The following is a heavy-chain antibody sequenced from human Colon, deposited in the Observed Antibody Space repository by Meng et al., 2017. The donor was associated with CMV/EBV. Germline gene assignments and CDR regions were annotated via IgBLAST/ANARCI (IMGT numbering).Heavy chain of an antibody. Sequence: SGFTFRSYGIHWLRQAPGKGLEWVAFIRYDGSKTFYAESVKGRFNISRDNSKNTVFVQMNSLRRDDTAMYYCARDVGRSASKRWFDPWGPGTLVTVSS. CDR1: GFTFRSYG. CDR2: IRYDGSKT. V-gene: IGHV3-30*02. CDR3: ARDVGRSASKRWFDP. D-gene: IGHD3-3*01. J-gene: IGHJ5*02.